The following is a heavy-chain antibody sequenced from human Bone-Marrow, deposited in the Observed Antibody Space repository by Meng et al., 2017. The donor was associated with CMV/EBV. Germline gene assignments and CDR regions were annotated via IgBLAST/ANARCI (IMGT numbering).Heavy chain of an antibody. J-gene: IGHJ6*02. V-gene: IGHV3-64*02. D-gene: IGHD7-27*01. CDR2: ISSNGGST. CDR3: ARSWAGDKANGYGMDV. CDR1: GFTFSSYA. Sequence: GESLKISCAASGFTFSSYAMHWVRQAPGKGLEYVSAISSNGGSTYYADSVKGRFTISRDNSKNTLYLQMGSLRAEDMAVYYCARSWAGDKANGYGMDVWGQRTTVTVSS.